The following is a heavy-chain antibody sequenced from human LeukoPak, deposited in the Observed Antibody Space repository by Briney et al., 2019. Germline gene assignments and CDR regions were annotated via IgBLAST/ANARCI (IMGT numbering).Heavy chain of an antibody. J-gene: IGHJ4*02. CDR3: ARHRTYGAGSYSPYYFDY. CDR2: IYYSGST. D-gene: IGHD3-10*01. V-gene: IGHV4-61*05. CDR1: GGSISSSSYY. Sequence: SETLSLTCTVSGGSISSSSYYWGWIRQPPGKGLEWIGYIYYSGSTNQNPSLKSRVTISVDTSKNQFSLKLSSVTAADTAVYYSARHRTYGAGSYSPYYFDYWGQGTLVIVSS.